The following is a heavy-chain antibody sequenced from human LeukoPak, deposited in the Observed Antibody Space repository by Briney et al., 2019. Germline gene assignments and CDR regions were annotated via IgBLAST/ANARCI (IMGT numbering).Heavy chain of an antibody. J-gene: IGHJ4*02. D-gene: IGHD6-13*01. V-gene: IGHV3-23*01. CDR2: ISGSGGST. CDR1: GFTSSSYA. Sequence: GGSLRLSCAASGFTSSSYAMTWVRQAPGKGLEWVSTISGSGGSTYYADFVKGRITISRDNSKNTMYLQMNNLRAEDTAVYYCAKGPYSTSWYGYFDYWGQGTLVTVSS. CDR3: AKGPYSTSWYGYFDY.